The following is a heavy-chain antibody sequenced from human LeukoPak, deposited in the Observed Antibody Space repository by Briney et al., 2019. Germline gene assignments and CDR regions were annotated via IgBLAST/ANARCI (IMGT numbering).Heavy chain of an antibody. CDR1: GFTFRSYS. D-gene: IGHD3-10*01. V-gene: IGHV3-48*01. J-gene: IGHJ4*02. CDR3: ARDGTGGVKYFGAGSYDS. CDR2: ISGTSSTI. Sequence: PGGSLRLSCVASGFTFRSYSLNWVRQAPGKGLEWISYISGTSSTIYYTDSVKGRFTISRDNGKNSLYLQMNSLEVEDTAMYYCARDGTGGVKYFGAGSYDSWGEGTLVVVSS.